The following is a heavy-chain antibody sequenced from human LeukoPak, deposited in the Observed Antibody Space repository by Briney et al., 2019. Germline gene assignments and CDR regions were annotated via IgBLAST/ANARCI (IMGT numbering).Heavy chain of an antibody. CDR1: PLPLSSEE. J-gene: IGHJ4*02. CDR3: ARDRGYSSSWRLYFDY. Sequence: GGSLTLLCGPSPLPLSSEEMNSVRQARGKGLEWASYISSTGSTIYYADSVKGRFTISRDNAKNSLYLQMNSLRAEDTAVYYCARDRGYSSSWRLYFDYWGQGTLVTVSS. CDR2: ISSTGSTI. V-gene: IGHV3-48*03. D-gene: IGHD6-13*01.